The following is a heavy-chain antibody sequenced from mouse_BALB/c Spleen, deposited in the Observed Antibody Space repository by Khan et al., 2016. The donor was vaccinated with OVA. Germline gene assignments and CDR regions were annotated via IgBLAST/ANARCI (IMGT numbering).Heavy chain of an antibody. CDR1: GYTFTSYY. CDR3: ARDYGYDEGFGY. Sequence: VQLQESEPELVKPGASVKMSCKASGYTFTSYYIHWVKQRPGQGLEWIGWIYPGDGSSNYNEKFKGKTTLNEDKSSSTAYMLISSLTSEDSAIYCCARDYGYDEGFGYWGQGTLVTVAA. V-gene: IGHV1S56*01. CDR2: IYPGDGSS. J-gene: IGHJ3*01. D-gene: IGHD2-2*01.